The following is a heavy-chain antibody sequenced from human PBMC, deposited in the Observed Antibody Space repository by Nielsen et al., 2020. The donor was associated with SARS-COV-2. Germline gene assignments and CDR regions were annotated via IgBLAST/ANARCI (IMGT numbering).Heavy chain of an antibody. CDR1: GSTFDDYA. CDR3: AREGKYDSGDFPDH. Sequence: GGSLRPSCAASGSTFDDYAMHWVRHAPGKGLEWVPCLSRNSGSIVYADSVKGRFTISRDNAKNSLNLQMNNLRAEDTAVYYCAREGKYDSGDFPDHWGQGTLVIVSS. J-gene: IGHJ5*02. CDR2: LSRNSGSI. D-gene: IGHD4-17*01. V-gene: IGHV3-9*01.